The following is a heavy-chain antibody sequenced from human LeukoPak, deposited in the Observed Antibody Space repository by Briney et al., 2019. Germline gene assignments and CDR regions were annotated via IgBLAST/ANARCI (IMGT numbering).Heavy chain of an antibody. J-gene: IGHJ4*02. D-gene: IGHD3-22*01. V-gene: IGHV3-33*01. Sequence: PGGSLRLSCAASGISFSSHGMHWVRQAPGKGLEWVAVIWYDGSNIYYADSVKGRFTNSRDNSKNTLYLQMNSLRAEDTALYYCARARNDYDSNGFSLLDYWGQGTLVTVSS. CDR1: GISFSSHG. CDR3: ARARNDYDSNGFSLLDY. CDR2: IWYDGSNI.